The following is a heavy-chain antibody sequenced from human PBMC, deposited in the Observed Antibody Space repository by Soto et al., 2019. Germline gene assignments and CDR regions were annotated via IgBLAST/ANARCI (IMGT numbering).Heavy chain of an antibody. D-gene: IGHD3-9*01. CDR1: GFTFSSYA. CDR2: ISGSGGST. CDR3: ALLPGLYYDILTALDY. V-gene: IGHV3-23*01. Sequence: EVQLLESGGGLVQPGGSLRLSCAASGFTFSSYAMSWVRQAPGKGLEWVSAISGSGGSTYYADSVKGRFTISRDNSKNTLYLQMNSLRAEDTAVYYCALLPGLYYDILTALDYWGQGTLVTVSS. J-gene: IGHJ4*02.